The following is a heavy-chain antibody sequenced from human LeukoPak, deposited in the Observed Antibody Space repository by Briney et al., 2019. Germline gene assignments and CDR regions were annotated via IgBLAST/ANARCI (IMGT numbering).Heavy chain of an antibody. CDR2: IRYDGSNK. J-gene: IGHJ4*02. D-gene: IGHD2-2*01. Sequence: PGGSLRLSCAASGFAFSSYGMHWVRQAPGKGLEWVAFIRYDGSNKYYADSVKGRFTISRDNSKNTLYLQMNSLRAEDTAVYYCAKSKIEYQLLPDYWGQGTLVTVSS. CDR3: AKSKIEYQLLPDY. V-gene: IGHV3-30*02. CDR1: GFAFSSYG.